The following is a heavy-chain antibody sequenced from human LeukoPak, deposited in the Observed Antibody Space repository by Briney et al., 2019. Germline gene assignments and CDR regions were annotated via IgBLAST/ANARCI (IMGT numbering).Heavy chain of an antibody. CDR2: VFYSGTT. V-gene: IGHV4-39*01. D-gene: IGHD4-17*01. CDR3: ARLDSGDYFFGY. Sequence: SETLSLTCTVSGGSISSGSYYWGWIRQPPGKGLEWLGTVFYSGTTYYNPSLKRRVTISVDTSKNQFSLGLSSVTAADTAVYYCARLDSGDYFFGYWGQGTLVTVSS. CDR1: GGSISSGSYY. J-gene: IGHJ4*02.